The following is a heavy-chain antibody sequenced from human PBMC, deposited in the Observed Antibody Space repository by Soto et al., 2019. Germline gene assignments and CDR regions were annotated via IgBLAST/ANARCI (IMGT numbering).Heavy chain of an antibody. CDR1: GGTFSSYA. CDR2: IIPIFGTA. Sequence: ASVKVSCKASGGTFSSYAISWVRQAPGQGLEWMGGIIPIFGTANYAQKFQGRVTITADKSTSTAYMELSSLRSEDTAVYYCARGEGGDYYYYYGMDVWGQGTTVTVSS. J-gene: IGHJ6*02. V-gene: IGHV1-69*06. CDR3: ARGEGGDYYYYYGMDV. D-gene: IGHD1-26*01.